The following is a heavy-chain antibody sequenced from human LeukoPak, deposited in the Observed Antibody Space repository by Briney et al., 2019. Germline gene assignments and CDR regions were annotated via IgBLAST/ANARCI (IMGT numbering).Heavy chain of an antibody. V-gene: IGHV4-34*01. J-gene: IGHJ4*02. D-gene: IGHD2-15*01. CDR2: IDHSGST. CDR1: GFTFSNAW. CDR3: ARGGGCSGGSCYFVDY. Sequence: NPGGSLRLSCAASGFTFSNAWMSWIRQPPGKGLEWIGEIDHSGSTNYNPSLKSRVTISVDTSKNQFSLQLSSVTAADTAVYYCARGGGCSGGSCYFVDYWGQGTLVTVSS.